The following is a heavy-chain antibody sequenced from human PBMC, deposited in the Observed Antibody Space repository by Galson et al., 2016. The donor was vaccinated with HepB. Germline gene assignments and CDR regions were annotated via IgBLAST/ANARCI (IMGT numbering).Heavy chain of an antibody. Sequence: SETLSLTCTVSGGSITTDSFFWGWVRQPPGGGLEWIGSISYSGTTSYNPSVKSRISISRETSKNQFSLQLTSVTATDTATYYCVRDRAAVHPFDFWGQGTLVSVSS. J-gene: IGHJ4*02. CDR2: ISYSGTT. D-gene: IGHD6-13*01. V-gene: IGHV4-39*02. CDR3: VRDRAAVHPFDF. CDR1: GGSITTDSFF.